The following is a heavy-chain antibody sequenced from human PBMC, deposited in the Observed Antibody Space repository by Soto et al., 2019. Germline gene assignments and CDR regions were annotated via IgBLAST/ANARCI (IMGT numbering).Heavy chain of an antibody. V-gene: IGHV4-59*01. CDR3: ARDKHSSGFYALDY. CDR1: GGSTSSYY. J-gene: IGHJ4*02. D-gene: IGHD3-22*01. Sequence: SETLSLTCTVPGGSTSSYYWSWIRQPPGKGLEWIGYIYYSGSTNYNPSLKSRVTISLDTSKNQFSVKLSSVTAADTAVYYCARDKHSSGFYALDYWGQGTLVTVSS. CDR2: IYYSGST.